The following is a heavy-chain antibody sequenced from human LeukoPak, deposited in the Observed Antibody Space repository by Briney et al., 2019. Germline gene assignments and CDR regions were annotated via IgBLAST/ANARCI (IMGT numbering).Heavy chain of an antibody. CDR3: ARDSIVGATLVAFDI. J-gene: IGHJ3*02. CDR2: IYYSGST. V-gene: IGHV4-59*01. Sequence: SETLSLTCTVSGGSISSYYWSWIRQPPGKGPEWIGYIYYSGSTNYNPSLKSRVTISVDTSKNQFSLKLSSVTAADTAVYYCARDSIVGATLVAFDIWGQGAMVTVSS. CDR1: GGSISSYY. D-gene: IGHD1-26*01.